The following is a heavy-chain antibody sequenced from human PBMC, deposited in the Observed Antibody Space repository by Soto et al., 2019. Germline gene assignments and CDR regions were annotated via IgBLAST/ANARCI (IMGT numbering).Heavy chain of an antibody. CDR1: GGSISSSSYY. CDR3: ARQNSRYYYGMDV. CDR2: IYYSGST. J-gene: IGHJ6*02. D-gene: IGHD1-26*01. Sequence: SETLSLTCTVSGGSISSSSYYWGWIRQPPGKGLEWIGSIYYSGSTYYNPSLKSRVTISVDTSKNQFSLKLSSVTAADTAVYYCARQNSRYYYGMDVWGQGTTVTVSS. V-gene: IGHV4-39*01.